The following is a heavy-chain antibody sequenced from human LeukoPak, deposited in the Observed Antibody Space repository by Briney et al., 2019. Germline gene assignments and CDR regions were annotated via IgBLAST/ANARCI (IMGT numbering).Heavy chain of an antibody. CDR3: TREPLLSEHLDY. CDR1: GYTFTSYD. Sequence: GASVKVSCKASGYTFTSYDINWVRQATGQGLEWMGWVNPNSGNTGYAQKFQGRVTMTRDTSIGTAYMELSGLRSEDTAVYYCTREPLLSEHLDYWGQGTLVTVSP. D-gene: IGHD1-14*01. CDR2: VNPNSGNT. V-gene: IGHV1-8*01. J-gene: IGHJ4*02.